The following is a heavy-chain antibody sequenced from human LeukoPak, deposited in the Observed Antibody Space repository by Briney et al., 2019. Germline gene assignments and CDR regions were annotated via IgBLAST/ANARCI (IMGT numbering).Heavy chain of an antibody. V-gene: IGHV3-30*02. CDR3: AKRFDSSGQTKSFDY. CDR2: IRYDGSNK. CDR1: GFTFSNYG. Sequence: PGGSLRLSCAASGFTFSNYGMHWVRQAPGKGLEWVAFIRYDGSNKYYADSVKGQFTISRDNSKNTLYLQMNSLRAEDTAVYYCAKRFDSSGQTKSFDYWGQGTLVTVSS. D-gene: IGHD3-22*01. J-gene: IGHJ4*02.